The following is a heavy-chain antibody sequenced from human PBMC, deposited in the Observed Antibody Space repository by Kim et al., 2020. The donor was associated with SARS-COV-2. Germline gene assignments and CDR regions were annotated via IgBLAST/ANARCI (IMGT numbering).Heavy chain of an antibody. CDR1: GGSLSPYY. Sequence: SETLSLTCTVSGGSLSPYYWSWIRQPPGKGLEWIGYMHYSGRANYSPSLKSRVAISVDTSKNHFSLNFTSVTAADTAKYFCARFQHGSGSYLDPFDIWGQGTLVTVSS. V-gene: IGHV4-59*01. J-gene: IGHJ3*02. D-gene: IGHD3-10*01. CDR2: MHYSGRA. CDR3: ARFQHGSGSYLDPFDI.